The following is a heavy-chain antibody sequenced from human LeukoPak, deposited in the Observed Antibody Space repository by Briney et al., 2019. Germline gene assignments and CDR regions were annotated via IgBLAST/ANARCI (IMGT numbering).Heavy chain of an antibody. CDR1: VFTFSSYX. CDR3: ARDTYDILTGYYKWAFDI. V-gene: IGHV3-21*06. Sequence: GGSLRLSCAASVFTFSSYXXXXXXQAPGKGLXXXXXXXXXSSYIYYADSVKGRFXISRDNAKNSLYLQMNSLRAEDTAVYYCARDTYDILTGYYKWAFDIWGQGTMVTVSS. CDR2: XXXXSSYI. J-gene: IGHJ3*02. D-gene: IGHD3-9*01.